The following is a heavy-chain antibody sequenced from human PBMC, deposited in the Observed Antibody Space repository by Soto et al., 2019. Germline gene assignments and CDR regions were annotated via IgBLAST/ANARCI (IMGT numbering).Heavy chain of an antibody. D-gene: IGHD5-18*01. CDR3: AKGVDTAMNTGGLHLDS. V-gene: IGHV3-23*01. CDR1: GFNFRNYA. Sequence: EVQLLESGGGLVQPGGSLRLSCAASGFNFRNYAMCWVRQAPGKGLEWVSCISGSGVSTNYEDSVKGRFNISRDNSKNTKYVQMNNLRADDTAAYYCAKGVDTAMNTGGLHLDSWGQGTLVTVSS. J-gene: IGHJ4*02. CDR2: ISGSGVST.